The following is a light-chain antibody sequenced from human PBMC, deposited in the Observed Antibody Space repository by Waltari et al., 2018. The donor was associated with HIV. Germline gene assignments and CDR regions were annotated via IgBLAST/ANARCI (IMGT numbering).Light chain of an antibody. J-gene: IGLJ1*01. CDR2: DDS. Sequence: SYVLTQPPSVSVAPGQTARITCGGNNIGSKSVHWYQQKPGQAPVLVVYDDSARPSGIPERFSGSNAGNTATLTISRVEAGDEADDSCQVWDSSSAHQVFGTGTKVTVL. CDR1: NIGSKS. V-gene: IGLV3-21*02. CDR3: QVWDSSSAHQV.